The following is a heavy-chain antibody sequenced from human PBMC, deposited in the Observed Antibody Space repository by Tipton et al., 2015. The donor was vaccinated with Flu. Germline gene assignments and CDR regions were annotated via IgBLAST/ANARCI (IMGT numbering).Heavy chain of an antibody. CDR1: GYTFTSYY. CDR2: INPNGGST. CDR3: ARSITMVRGRFDS. J-gene: IGHJ4*02. V-gene: IGHV1-46*01. Sequence: QVQLVQSGAEVRKPGASVKVSCKASGYTFTSYYIHWVRQAPGQGLEWMGIINPNGGSTNYAQNFQGRLTMTRDTSTSTVYMELSSLRSEDTAVYYCARSITMVRGRFDSWGQGTLVTVSS. D-gene: IGHD3-10*01.